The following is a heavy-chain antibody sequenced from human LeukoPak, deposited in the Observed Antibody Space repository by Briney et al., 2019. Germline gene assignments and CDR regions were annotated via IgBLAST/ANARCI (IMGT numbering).Heavy chain of an antibody. Sequence: PGGSLRLSCAASGFTFSSYGMHWVRQAPGKGLEWVAVIWYDGSNKYYADSVKGRFTISRDNSKNTLYLQMNSLRADDTAIYYCTRDVTTTGLLGYWGQGTLVTVSS. J-gene: IGHJ4*02. D-gene: IGHD3-22*01. CDR2: IWYDGSNK. V-gene: IGHV3-33*01. CDR3: TRDVTTTGLLGY. CDR1: GFTFSSYG.